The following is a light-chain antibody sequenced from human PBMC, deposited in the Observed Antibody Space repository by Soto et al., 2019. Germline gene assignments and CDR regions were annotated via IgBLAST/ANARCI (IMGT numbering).Light chain of an antibody. V-gene: IGKV1D-13*01. CDR2: DAS. J-gene: IGKJ5*01. CDR3: RHYNNDPRVT. Sequence: AIQLTQSPSSLSASVGDRVTITCRASQGRRSTLYRYHQKPRNTPKLQIYDASRLERGVTTTFSGSRTVTNFNITISILQPDDLASYNTRHYNNDPRVTGAQGTRLEIK. CDR1: QGRRST.